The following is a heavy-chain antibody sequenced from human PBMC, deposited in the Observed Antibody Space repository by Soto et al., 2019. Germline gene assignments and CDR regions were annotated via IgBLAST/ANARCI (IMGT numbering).Heavy chain of an antibody. V-gene: IGHV1-69*01. CDR1: GGTLNKHA. Sequence: QVQLVQSGAEVKKPGSSVKVSCRASGGTLNKHAITWVRRAPGQGLEWLGGIIPMFGIPNYPQKFQGRVTITADDSTNTSHMELIGLTSDDTAVYYCARGGTSGWLTGAYDVWGQGTMVTVSS. J-gene: IGHJ3*01. D-gene: IGHD6-19*01. CDR2: IIPMFGIP. CDR3: ARGGTSGWLTGAYDV.